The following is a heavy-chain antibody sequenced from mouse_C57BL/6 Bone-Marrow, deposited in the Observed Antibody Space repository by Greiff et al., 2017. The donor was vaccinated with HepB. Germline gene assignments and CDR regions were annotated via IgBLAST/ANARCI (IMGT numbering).Heavy chain of an antibody. D-gene: IGHD1-1*01. CDR3: TTDYYGSSYGY. CDR2: IDPENGDT. CDR1: GFNIKDDY. J-gene: IGHJ2*01. V-gene: IGHV14-4*01. Sequence: DVKLQESGAELVRPGASVKLSCTASGFNIKDDYMHWVKQRPEQGLEWIGWIDPENGDTEYASKFQGKATITADTSSNTAYLQLSSLTSEDTAVYYCTTDYYGSSYGYWGQGTTLTVSS.